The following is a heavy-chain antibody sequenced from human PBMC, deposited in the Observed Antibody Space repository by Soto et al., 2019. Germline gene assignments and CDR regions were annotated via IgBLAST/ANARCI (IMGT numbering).Heavy chain of an antibody. J-gene: IGHJ3*01. V-gene: IGHV1-18*01. Sequence: GASVKVSCKASGYTFTSSGISWVRQAPVRVLEWMVCISAHTGSSEYAQRFQGRVTMTTDRSTSTAYMQLRSLRSDDTAVYYCAVCYDSSGYYCGAFAVWGQGTMVTVSS. CDR2: ISAHTGSS. D-gene: IGHD3-22*01. CDR1: GYTFTSSG. CDR3: AVCYDSSGYYCGAFAV.